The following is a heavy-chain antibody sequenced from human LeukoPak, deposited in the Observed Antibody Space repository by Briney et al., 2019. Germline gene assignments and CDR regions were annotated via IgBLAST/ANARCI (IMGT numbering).Heavy chain of an antibody. CDR3: AKNTAQYNWFDP. CDR1: GGSFSGYY. V-gene: IGHV4-34*01. D-gene: IGHD1/OR15-1a*01. CDR2: INHSGST. J-gene: IGHJ5*02. Sequence: SETLSLTCAVYGGSFSGYYWSWIRQPPGKGLEWIGEINHSGSTNYNPSLKSRVTISVETSKNQFSLKLSSVTARNTAVYYCAKNTAQYNWFDPWGQGTLVTVSS.